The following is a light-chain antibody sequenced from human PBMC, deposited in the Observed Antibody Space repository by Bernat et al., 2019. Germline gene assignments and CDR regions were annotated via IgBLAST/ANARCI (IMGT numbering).Light chain of an antibody. Sequence: QSALTQPPSVFGSPGQSVTISCTGTSSDVGSYNRVSWYQQPPGTAPKLMIYEVTNRPSGVPDRFSGSKSANTASLTISGLQADDEADYYCSSYTSTNTWVFGGGTKLTVL. V-gene: IGLV2-18*02. CDR2: EVT. J-gene: IGLJ3*02. CDR1: SSDVGSYNR. CDR3: SSYTSTNTWV.